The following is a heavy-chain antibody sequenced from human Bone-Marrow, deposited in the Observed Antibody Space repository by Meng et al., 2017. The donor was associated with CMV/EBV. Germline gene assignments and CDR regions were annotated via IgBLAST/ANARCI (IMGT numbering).Heavy chain of an antibody. CDR1: VSSHSAT. D-gene: IGHD2-15*01. CDR3: AREHCSGGDCLWFGP. J-gene: IGHJ5*02. Sequence: VSSHSATWNWIRQSPSRGLEWLGRTYFRSKWYNDYAPSVKSRITISPDTSKNQFSLQLTSVTPEDTAVYYCAREHCSGGDCLWFGPWGQGTLVTVSS. CDR2: TYFRSKWYN. V-gene: IGHV6-1*01.